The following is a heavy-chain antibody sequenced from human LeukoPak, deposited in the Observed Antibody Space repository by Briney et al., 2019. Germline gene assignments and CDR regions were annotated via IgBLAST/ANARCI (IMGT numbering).Heavy chain of an antibody. J-gene: IGHJ4*02. Sequence: GGSLRLSCAASGFTFSSYGMHWVRQAPGKGLEWVAVISYDGSNKYYADSVKGRFTFSRDNSKNTLYLQMNSLRAEDTAVYYCAKDREQWLGPGDYWGQGTLVTVSS. D-gene: IGHD6-19*01. CDR1: GFTFSSYG. CDR2: ISYDGSNK. CDR3: AKDREQWLGPGDY. V-gene: IGHV3-30*18.